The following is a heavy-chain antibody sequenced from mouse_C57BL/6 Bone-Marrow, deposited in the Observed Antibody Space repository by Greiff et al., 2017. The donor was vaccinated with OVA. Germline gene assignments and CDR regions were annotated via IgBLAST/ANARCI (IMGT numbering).Heavy chain of an antibody. CDR3: ARGWDGAWFAY. CDR1: GYTFTDYN. Sequence: EVKLMESGPELVKPGASVKIPCKASGYTFTDYNMDWVKQSHGKSLEWIGDINPNNGGTIYNQKFKGKATLTVDKSSSTAYMELRSLTSEDTAVYYCARGWDGAWFAYWGQGTLVTVSA. CDR2: INPNNGGT. J-gene: IGHJ3*01. D-gene: IGHD4-1*01. V-gene: IGHV1-18*01.